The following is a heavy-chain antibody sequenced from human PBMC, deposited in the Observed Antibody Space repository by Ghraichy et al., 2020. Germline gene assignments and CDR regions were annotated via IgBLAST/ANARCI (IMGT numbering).Heavy chain of an antibody. Sequence: ASVKVSCKASGYTFTGYYMHWVRQAPGQGLEWMGWINPNSGGTNYAQKFQGWVTMTRDTSISTAYMELSRLRSDDTAVYYCARDGTTVTTNYYYYYGMDVWGQGTTVTVSS. D-gene: IGHD4-11*01. J-gene: IGHJ6*02. V-gene: IGHV1-2*04. CDR2: INPNSGGT. CDR1: GYTFTGYY. CDR3: ARDGTTVTTNYYYYYGMDV.